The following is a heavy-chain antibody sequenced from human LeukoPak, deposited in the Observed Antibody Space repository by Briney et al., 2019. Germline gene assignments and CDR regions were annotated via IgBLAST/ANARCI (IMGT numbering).Heavy chain of an antibody. Sequence: GGSLRLSCAASGFTFSSYWMSWVRQAPGKGLEWVASIKQDGSEKYYVGSVKGRFTISRDNAKNSLYLQMNSLRAEDTAVYYCARACESSSPGFMDVWGKGTTVTVSS. J-gene: IGHJ6*03. D-gene: IGHD6-13*01. CDR2: IKQDGSEK. CDR3: ARACESSSPGFMDV. V-gene: IGHV3-7*01. CDR1: GFTFSSYW.